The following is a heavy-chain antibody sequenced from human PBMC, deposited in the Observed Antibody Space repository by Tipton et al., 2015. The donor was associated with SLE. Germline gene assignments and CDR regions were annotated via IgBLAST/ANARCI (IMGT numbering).Heavy chain of an antibody. D-gene: IGHD4/OR15-4a*01. CDR1: GFTFSSYS. V-gene: IGHV3-21*01. CDR2: ISSSSSYI. Sequence: SLRLSCAASGFTFSSYSMNWVRQAPGKGLEWVSSISSSSSYIYYADSVKGRFTISRDNAKNSLYLQMNSLRAEDTAVYYCARGLFGYYYYMDVWGKGTADTVSS. J-gene: IGHJ6*03. CDR3: ARGLFGYYYYMDV.